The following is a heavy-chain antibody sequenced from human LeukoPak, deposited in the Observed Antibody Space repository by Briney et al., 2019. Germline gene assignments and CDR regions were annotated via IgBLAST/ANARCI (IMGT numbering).Heavy chain of an antibody. CDR3: ARDRGVAADGTVRWFDT. J-gene: IGHJ5*02. Sequence: PGGSLRLSCEGSGFRFNNYWMTWVRLAPGKGLEWVANIKQDGSNRAYVDSVKGRFTISRDNAKNSLYLQMNSLRVEDTAVYFCARDRGVAADGTVRWFDTWGQGTLVTVSS. V-gene: IGHV3-7*01. D-gene: IGHD6-13*01. CDR2: IKQDGSNR. CDR1: GFRFNNYW.